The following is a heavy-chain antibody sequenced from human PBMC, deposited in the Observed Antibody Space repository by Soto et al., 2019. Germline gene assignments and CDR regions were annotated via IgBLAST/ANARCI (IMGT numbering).Heavy chain of an antibody. D-gene: IGHD2-2*01. CDR1: GFTFSSYA. CDR3: ARSIGYCSSTSCTDYYYYGMDV. V-gene: IGHV3-30-3*01. Sequence: GGSLRLSCAASGFTFSSYAMHWVRQAPGKGLEWVAVISYDGSNKYYADSVKGRFTISRDNSKNTLYLQMNSLRAEDTAVYYCARSIGYCSSTSCTDYYYYGMDVWGQGTTVTVSS. CDR2: ISYDGSNK. J-gene: IGHJ6*02.